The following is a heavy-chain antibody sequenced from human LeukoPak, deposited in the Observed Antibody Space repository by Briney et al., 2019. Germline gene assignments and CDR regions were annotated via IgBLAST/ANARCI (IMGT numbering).Heavy chain of an antibody. CDR2: IYHSGTT. CDR1: GYSITSGYF. Sequence: PSETLSLTCAVSGYSITSGYFWGWIRQPPGKGLEWIGSIYHSGTTYYNPSLRSRVTISVDTSKNQFSLKLSSVTAADTAVYYCARPPDSSDYGAAFDFWGQGTLVTVSS. J-gene: IGHJ4*02. CDR3: ARPPDSSDYGAAFDF. D-gene: IGHD4-17*01. V-gene: IGHV4-38-2*01.